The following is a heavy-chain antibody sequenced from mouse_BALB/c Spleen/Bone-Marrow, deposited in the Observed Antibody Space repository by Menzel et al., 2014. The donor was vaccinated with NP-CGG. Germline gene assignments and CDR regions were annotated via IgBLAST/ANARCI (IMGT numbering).Heavy chain of an antibody. Sequence: LVESGAELVKPGASVKLSCTASGFNIKDTYMHWVKQRPEQGLEWIGRIDPANGNTKYDPKFQGKATITADTSSNTAYLQLSSLTSEDTAVYYCARWEYYAKDYWGQGTSVTVSS. CDR1: GFNIKDTY. D-gene: IGHD4-1*01. CDR3: ARWEYYAKDY. V-gene: IGHV14-3*02. CDR2: IDPANGNT. J-gene: IGHJ4*01.